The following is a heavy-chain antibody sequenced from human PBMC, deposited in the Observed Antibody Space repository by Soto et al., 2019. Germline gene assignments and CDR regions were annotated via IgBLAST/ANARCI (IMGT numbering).Heavy chain of an antibody. D-gene: IGHD4-17*01. CDR3: AKDRADYGDYGDIDY. CDR2: ISWNSGSI. J-gene: IGHJ4*02. Sequence: EVQLVESGGGLVQPGRSLRLSCAASGFTFDDYAMHWVRQAPGKGLEWVSGISWNSGSIGYADSVKGRFTISRDNAKNSLYLQMNSLRAEDTALYYCAKDRADYGDYGDIDYWGQGTLVTVSS. CDR1: GFTFDDYA. V-gene: IGHV3-9*01.